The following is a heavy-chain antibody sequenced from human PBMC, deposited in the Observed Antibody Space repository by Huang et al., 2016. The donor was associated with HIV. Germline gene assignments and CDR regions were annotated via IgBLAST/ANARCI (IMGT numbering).Heavy chain of an antibody. J-gene: IGHJ2*01. D-gene: IGHD6-13*01. V-gene: IGHV4-34*01. Sequence: QVQLQQWGAGLLKPSETLSLTCAVYGGSVSGHYWSWIRQPPGKGLEWIAEINDNGYPNYHPSLKSRVTISVHTARNQFSLKLNSVTAADAAVYYCARASWYEPRSWYFGLWGRGTLVTVSS. CDR2: INDNGYP. CDR1: GGSVSGHY. CDR3: ARASWYEPRSWYFGL.